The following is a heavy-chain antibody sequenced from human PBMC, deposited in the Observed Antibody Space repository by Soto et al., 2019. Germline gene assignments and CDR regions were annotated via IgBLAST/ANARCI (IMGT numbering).Heavy chain of an antibody. CDR3: AKEYYYDSSGYYSYYFDY. CDR1: GFTFSSYG. Sequence: GGSQRLSCAASGFTFSSYGMHWVRQAPGKGLEWVAVISYDGSNKYYADSVKGRFTISRDNSKNTLYLQMNSLRAEDTAVYYCAKEYYYDSSGYYSYYFDYWGQGTLVTVSS. J-gene: IGHJ4*02. V-gene: IGHV3-30*18. D-gene: IGHD3-22*01. CDR2: ISYDGSNK.